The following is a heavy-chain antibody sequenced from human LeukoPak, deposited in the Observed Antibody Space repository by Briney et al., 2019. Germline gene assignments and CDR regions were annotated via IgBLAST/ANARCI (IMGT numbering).Heavy chain of an antibody. CDR3: AREAIDIYDSSGYFNY. J-gene: IGHJ4*02. CDR1: GYSISSGYY. V-gene: IGHV4-38-2*02. CDR2: IYYSGST. Sequence: PSETLSLTCTVSGYSISSGYYWGWIRQPPGKGLEWIGSIYYSGSTYYNPSLKSRVTISVDTSKNQFSLKLSSVTAADTAVYYCAREAIDIYDSSGYFNYWGQGTLVTVSS. D-gene: IGHD3-22*01.